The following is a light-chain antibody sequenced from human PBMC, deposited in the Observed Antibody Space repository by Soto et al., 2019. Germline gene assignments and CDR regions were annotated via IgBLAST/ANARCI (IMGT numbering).Light chain of an antibody. V-gene: IGLV2-8*01. CDR2: AVN. CDR3: SSYAGSNNYV. CDR1: SSDVGGYQY. J-gene: IGLJ1*01. Sequence: QSVLTQPPSASGSPGQSVTISCTGTSSDVGGYQYVSWYQQYPGKAPKLMIYAVNKRPSGVPDRFSGSRSGNTASLTVSGPQAEDEADYYCSSYAGSNNYVFGTGTKVTVL.